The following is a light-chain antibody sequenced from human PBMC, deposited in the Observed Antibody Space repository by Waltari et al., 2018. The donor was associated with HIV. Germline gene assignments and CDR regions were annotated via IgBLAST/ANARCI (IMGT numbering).Light chain of an antibody. V-gene: IGKV4-1*01. CDR2: WAS. J-gene: IGKJ4*01. CDR3: HQYFNTPLT. CDR1: QSVFYSSNNKDY. Sequence: IVMTQSPASLSVSLGGMATINCTSSQSVFYSSNNKDYLAWYQVRPGQPPNLLIYWASTRESGVPDRFSGSGSGTNFTLTITSLQAEDVATYYCHQYFNTPLTFGGGTTVEI.